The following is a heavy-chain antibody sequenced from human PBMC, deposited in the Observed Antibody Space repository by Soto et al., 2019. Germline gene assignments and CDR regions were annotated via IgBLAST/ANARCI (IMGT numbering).Heavy chain of an antibody. D-gene: IGHD1-26*01. CDR2: IYWDDDK. CDR1: GFSLSTSGVG. V-gene: IGHV2-5*02. Sequence: QITLKESGPTLVKPTQTLTLTCTFSGFSLSTSGVGVGWIRQPPGKALEWLALIYWDDDKRYSPSLKSRLTITKDTSKNQVVLTITNMDPVDTATYYCELSGIVGATFDYWGQGTLVTVSS. J-gene: IGHJ4*02. CDR3: ELSGIVGATFDY.